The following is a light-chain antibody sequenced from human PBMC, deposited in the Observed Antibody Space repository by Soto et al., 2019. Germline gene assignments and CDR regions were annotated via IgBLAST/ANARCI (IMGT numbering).Light chain of an antibody. CDR1: SSDVGGYNF. Sequence: QSVLTQPASVSGSPGQSITISCTGTSSDVGGYNFVSWYQQHPGKAPKLMIYDVTNRPSGVSNRFSGSKSGNTASLPISGLQAEDEDDDYCSSYTSSSTPYVFGTGTKLTVL. J-gene: IGLJ1*01. V-gene: IGLV2-14*03. CDR2: DVT. CDR3: SSYTSSSTPYV.